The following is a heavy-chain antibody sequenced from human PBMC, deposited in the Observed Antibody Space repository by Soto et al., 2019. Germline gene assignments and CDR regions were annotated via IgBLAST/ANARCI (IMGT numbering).Heavy chain of an antibody. Sequence: SETLSLTCSVSVGSISGSYWSWVRQPPGKRLEWIGYIYYRGRTNYNPSLKSRVTISVATSKNQFSLKLSSVTAADTAVYYCAREEVGSSRGTDYYYGMDVWGQGTTVTVSS. CDR2: IYYRGRT. CDR3: AREEVGSSRGTDYYYGMDV. D-gene: IGHD6-13*01. J-gene: IGHJ6*02. CDR1: VGSISGSY. V-gene: IGHV4-59*01.